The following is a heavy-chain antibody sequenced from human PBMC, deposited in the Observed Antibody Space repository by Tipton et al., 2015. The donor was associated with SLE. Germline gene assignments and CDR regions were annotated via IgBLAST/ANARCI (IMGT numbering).Heavy chain of an antibody. J-gene: IGHJ3*02. D-gene: IGHD6-19*01. Sequence: LRLSCAASGFIVSSNYMSWIRQPPGKGLEWIGEINHSGSTNYNPSLKSRVTISGDMSKNQFSMKLSSVTAADTAVYYCARLYSSGWSDAFDIWGQGTMVTVSS. CDR3: ARLYSSGWSDAFDI. CDR1: GFIVSSNY. CDR2: INHSGST. V-gene: IGHV4-34*01.